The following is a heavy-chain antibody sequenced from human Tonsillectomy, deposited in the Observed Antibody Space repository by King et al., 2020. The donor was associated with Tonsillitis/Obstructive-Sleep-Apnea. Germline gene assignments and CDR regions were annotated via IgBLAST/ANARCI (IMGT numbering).Heavy chain of an antibody. V-gene: IGHV3-33*01. CDR2: AWYDGKTS. D-gene: IGHD3-22*01. CDR3: AGDRSTTTSGFDY. J-gene: IGHJ4*02. CDR1: GFSFDFYG. Sequence: QVRLVESGGGVVQPGGSLRLSCAASGFSFDFYGMHWVRQAPGRGLQWLAVAWYDGKTSYYADSLKGRLTISRDNARSMFYLQMSSLRADDTAVYYCAGDRSTTTSGFDYWGQGTLVTVSS.